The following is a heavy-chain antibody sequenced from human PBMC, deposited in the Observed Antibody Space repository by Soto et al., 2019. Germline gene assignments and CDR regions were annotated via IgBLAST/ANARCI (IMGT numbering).Heavy chain of an antibody. CDR2: IYYSGST. V-gene: IGHV4-59*08. CDR3: ARHSYAAGGLLGV. CDR1: GGYINSYY. D-gene: IGHD3-10*01. J-gene: IGHJ6*04. Sequence: PSETMSLTCTVSGGYINSYYWSWIRQHPGKGLEWIGYIYYSGSTNYNPSLKSRVTISVDTSKNQFSLKLSSVTAADTAVYYCARHSYAAGGLLGVWGKGTTVTVSS.